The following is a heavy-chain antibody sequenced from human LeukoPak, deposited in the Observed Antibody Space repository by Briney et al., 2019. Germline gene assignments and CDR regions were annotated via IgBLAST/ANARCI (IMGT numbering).Heavy chain of an antibody. D-gene: IGHD2-2*01. CDR1: GGSISSGGYY. CDR2: IYYSGST. V-gene: IGHV4-31*03. J-gene: IGHJ6*02. Sequence: PSETLSLTCTVSGGSISSGGYYWSWIRQHPGKGLEWIGYIYYSGSTYYNPSLKSRVTISVDTSKSQFSQKLSSVTAADTAVYYCARDCSSTSCYSYYGMDVWGQGTPVTVSS. CDR3: ARDCSSTSCYSYYGMDV.